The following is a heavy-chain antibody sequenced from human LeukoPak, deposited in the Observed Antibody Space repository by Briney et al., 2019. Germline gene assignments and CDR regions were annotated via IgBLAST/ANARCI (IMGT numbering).Heavy chain of an antibody. Sequence: GGSLRLSCAASGFTFSSYSMNWVRQAPGKGLEWVSSISSSSSYIYYADSVEGRFTISRDNAKNSLYLQMNSLRAEDTAVYYCARVPSHDYGEWGQGTLVTVSS. V-gene: IGHV3-21*01. D-gene: IGHD4-17*01. CDR3: ARVPSHDYGE. CDR2: ISSSSSYI. CDR1: GFTFSSYS. J-gene: IGHJ4*02.